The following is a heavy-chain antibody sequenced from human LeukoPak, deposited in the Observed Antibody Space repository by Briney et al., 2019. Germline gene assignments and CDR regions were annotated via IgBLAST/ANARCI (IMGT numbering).Heavy chain of an antibody. CDR1: GGSISSYY. J-gene: IGHJ4*02. Sequence: PSETLSLTCTVSGGSISSYYWSWIRQPPGKGLEWIGYIYYSGTTNYNPSLKSRVTISVDTSKNQSSLKLSSVTAADTAVYYCARAGAGYDSSGYYSYYFDYWGQGTLVTVSS. CDR2: IYYSGTT. V-gene: IGHV4-59*01. CDR3: ARAGAGYDSSGYYSYYFDY. D-gene: IGHD3-22*01.